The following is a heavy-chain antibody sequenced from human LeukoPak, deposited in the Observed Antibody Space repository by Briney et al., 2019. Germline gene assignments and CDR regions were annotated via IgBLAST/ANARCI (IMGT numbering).Heavy chain of an antibody. V-gene: IGHV3-48*02. Sequence: PGGSLRLSCAASGFTFSSYGMSWVRQAPGKGLEWVSYISSSSSTIYYADSVKGRFTISRDNAKNSLYLQMNSLRDEDTAVYYCARSRTIAASLYYFDYWGQGTLVTVSS. CDR3: ARSRTIAASLYYFDY. CDR1: GFTFSSYG. CDR2: ISSSSSTI. J-gene: IGHJ4*02. D-gene: IGHD6-6*01.